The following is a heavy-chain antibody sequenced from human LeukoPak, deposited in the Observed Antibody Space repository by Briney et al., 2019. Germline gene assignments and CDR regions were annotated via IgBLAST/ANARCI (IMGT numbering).Heavy chain of an antibody. V-gene: IGHV4-39*07. D-gene: IGHD6-19*01. CDR3: ARVRYSSDWSRAYFDN. J-gene: IGHJ4*02. CDR2: IYYSGST. CDR1: GGSISSSSYY. Sequence: SETLSLTCTVSGGSISSSSYYWGWIRQPPGKGLEWIGSIYYSGSTYYNPSLKSRVTISVDTSKNQFSLKVRSVTAADTAVYYCARVRYSSDWSRAYFDNWGQGTLVTVSS.